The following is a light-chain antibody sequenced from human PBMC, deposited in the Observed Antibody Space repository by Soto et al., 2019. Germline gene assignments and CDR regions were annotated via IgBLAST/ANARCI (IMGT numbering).Light chain of an antibody. CDR1: RSINRK. Sequence: EIVMTQSPATLSVSPGERATLSCRASRSINRKLAWDQQKPGQAPRLLISGASTRATGIPARFSGSGSGTEFTLNISRLQSDDFAVYYCQQYYDYPPLIFGGGTKVEIK. CDR2: GAS. CDR3: QQYYDYPPLI. V-gene: IGKV3-15*01. J-gene: IGKJ4*01.